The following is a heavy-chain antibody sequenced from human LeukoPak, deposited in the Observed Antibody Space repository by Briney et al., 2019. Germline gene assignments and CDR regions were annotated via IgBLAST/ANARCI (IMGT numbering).Heavy chain of an antibody. CDR1: GFTFSSYW. CDR2: IKQDGSEK. D-gene: IGHD3-10*02. J-gene: IGHJ3*02. V-gene: IGHV3-7*01. Sequence: HPGRSLRLSCAASGFTFSSYWMSWVRQAPGKGLEWVANIKQDGSEKYYVDSVKGRFTISRDNAKNSLYLQMNSLRAEDTAVYYCARAPDPYVPDAFDIWGQGTMVTVSS. CDR3: ARAPDPYVPDAFDI.